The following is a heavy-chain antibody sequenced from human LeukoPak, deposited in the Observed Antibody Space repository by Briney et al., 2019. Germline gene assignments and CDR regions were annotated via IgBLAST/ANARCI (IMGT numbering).Heavy chain of an antibody. J-gene: IGHJ4*02. CDR3: ARSWAVAGTERFDY. V-gene: IGHV4-4*02. CDR2: IYHSGST. CDR1: GGSPSSSNW. Sequence: PSETLSLTCAVSGGSPSSSNWWSWIRQPPGKGLEWIGEIYHSGSTNYNRSLKSRVTISVDTSKNQFSLKLSSVTAADTAVYYCARSWAVAGTERFDYWGQGTLVTVSS. D-gene: IGHD6-19*01.